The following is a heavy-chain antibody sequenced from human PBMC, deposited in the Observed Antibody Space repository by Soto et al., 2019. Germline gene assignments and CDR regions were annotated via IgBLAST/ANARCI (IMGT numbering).Heavy chain of an antibody. Sequence: GGSLRLSCAASGFTFSSYGMHWVRQALGNGLEWVAVIWYDGTNKYYADSLKGRFTISRANSKNTLYLQMNSLRAEDTAVYYCARAVAGNGDFDFWGQGTLVTVSS. J-gene: IGHJ4*02. V-gene: IGHV3-33*01. CDR2: IWYDGTNK. D-gene: IGHD6-19*01. CDR3: ARAVAGNGDFDF. CDR1: GFTFSSYG.